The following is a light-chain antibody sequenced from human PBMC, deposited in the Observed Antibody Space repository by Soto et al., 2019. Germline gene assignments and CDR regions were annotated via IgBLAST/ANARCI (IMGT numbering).Light chain of an antibody. Sequence: EIVLTQSPVTLSLSPGARATLSRRASQSVDSNYLAWYQHKPGQAPRLLIYGASTRATGIPARFSGSGSGTEFTLTISSLQSEDFAVYYCQQYNNWPRTFGQGTKVDIK. CDR3: QQYNNWPRT. V-gene: IGKV3-15*01. J-gene: IGKJ1*01. CDR2: GAS. CDR1: QSVDSNY.